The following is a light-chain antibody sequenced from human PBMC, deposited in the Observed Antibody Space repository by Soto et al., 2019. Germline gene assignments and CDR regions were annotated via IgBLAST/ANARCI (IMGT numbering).Light chain of an antibody. Sequence: AIRMTQSPSSLSASTGDRVTITCRASQGISSYLAWYQQKPGKAPKLLIYAASTLQSGLPSRFSGSGSGTAFTLTISCLQSEDFATYYCQQYYSYPRTFGQGTKVEIK. J-gene: IGKJ1*01. CDR2: AAS. CDR1: QGISSY. CDR3: QQYYSYPRT. V-gene: IGKV1-8*01.